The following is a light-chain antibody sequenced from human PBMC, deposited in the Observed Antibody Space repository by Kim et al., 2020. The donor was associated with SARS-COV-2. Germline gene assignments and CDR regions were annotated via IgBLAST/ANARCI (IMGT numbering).Light chain of an antibody. CDR3: QQFGSSPLT. V-gene: IGKV3-20*01. CDR2: GAS. CDR1: QSVSSIY. Sequence: APGERATLSCRASQSVSSIYLAWYQQKPGQAPRLLIYGASSRATGIPDRFSGSGSGTDFTLSISRLEPEDYAVYDCQQFGSSPLTFGGGTKVDIK. J-gene: IGKJ4*01.